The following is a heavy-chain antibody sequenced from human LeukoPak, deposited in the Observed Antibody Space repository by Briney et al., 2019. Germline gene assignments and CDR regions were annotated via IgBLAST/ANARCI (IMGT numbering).Heavy chain of an antibody. CDR2: IYTSGST. Sequence: SETLSLTCTVAGGSISSGSYYWSWIRQPAGKGLEWIGRIYTSGSTNYNPSLKSRVTISVDTSKNQFSLKLSSVTAADTAVYYCARGQGDSSSTQFDYWGQGTLVTVSS. CDR3: ARGQGDSSSTQFDY. V-gene: IGHV4-61*02. J-gene: IGHJ4*02. D-gene: IGHD6-13*01. CDR1: GGSISSGSYY.